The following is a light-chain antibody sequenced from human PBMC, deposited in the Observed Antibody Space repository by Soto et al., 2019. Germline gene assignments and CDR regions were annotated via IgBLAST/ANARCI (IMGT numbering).Light chain of an antibody. V-gene: IGLV2-11*01. Sequence: LAKPRSVSGSPGQSVAISCTATSSDVGGYNCVSWYQQHPGKAPQLIIYDVTQRPSGVPDRFSGSKSGNTASLSISELQAEDEADYYCCSHAASYTFVFGTGTKVTVL. J-gene: IGLJ1*01. CDR2: DVT. CDR3: CSHAASYTFV. CDR1: SSDVGGYNC.